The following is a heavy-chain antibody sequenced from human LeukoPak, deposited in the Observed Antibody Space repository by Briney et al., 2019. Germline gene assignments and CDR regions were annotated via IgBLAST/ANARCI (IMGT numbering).Heavy chain of an antibody. Sequence: GGSLRLSCAASGFTFSSYAMSWVRQAPGKGLEWVSAISGSGGSTYYADSVKGRFTISRDNPKNTLYLQMNSLRAEDTAVYYCAKDRLLWFGETFDYWGQGTLVTVSS. CDR3: AKDRLLWFGETFDY. CDR2: ISGSGGST. V-gene: IGHV3-23*01. D-gene: IGHD3-10*01. J-gene: IGHJ4*02. CDR1: GFTFSSYA.